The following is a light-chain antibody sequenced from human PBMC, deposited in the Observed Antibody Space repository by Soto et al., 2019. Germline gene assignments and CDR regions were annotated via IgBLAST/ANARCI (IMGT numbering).Light chain of an antibody. CDR2: KVS. J-gene: IGKJ5*01. V-gene: IGKV2-30*01. CDR1: QGLVYIDGNTY. Sequence: DVVMTQSPLSLPVTLGQPASISCRSSQGLVYIDGNTYLSWFQQRPGQSPRRLIYKVSDRDSGVTKRFSGRASGTHFTLKLTRADAEDIWIYYRMQRTHSPRTFGQGTRLE. CDR3: MQRTHSPRT.